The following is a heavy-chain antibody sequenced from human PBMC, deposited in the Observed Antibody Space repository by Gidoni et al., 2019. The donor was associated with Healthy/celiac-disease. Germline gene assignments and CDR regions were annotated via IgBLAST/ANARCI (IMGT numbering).Heavy chain of an antibody. V-gene: IGHV1-46*01. J-gene: IGHJ4*02. D-gene: IGHD6-13*01. Sequence: QVQLVQSGAEGKKPGASVKVSCKASGYTFTSYYMHWVRQAPGQGLEGMGIITPSGGSTSYAQKFQGRVTMTRDTSTSTVYMELSSLTSEDTAVYYCARGTGPAAAGHELDFDYWGQGTLVTVSS. CDR1: GYTFTSYY. CDR2: ITPSGGST. CDR3: ARGTGPAAAGHELDFDY.